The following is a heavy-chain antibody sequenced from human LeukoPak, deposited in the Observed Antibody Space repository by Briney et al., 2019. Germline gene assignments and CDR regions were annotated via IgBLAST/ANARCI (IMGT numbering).Heavy chain of an antibody. CDR3: ARPNYYDGSGLWFFDY. CDR1: GRSVIIGTYY. D-gene: IGHD3-22*01. CDR2: IYYSGST. V-gene: IGHV4-30-4*01. Sequence: PRQSLSLALSLAGRSVIIGTYYYSSIRQPRRKCREWIAYIYYSGSTYYNPSLKSRVTISVDTSNNQFSLKLSSVTAADTAVYYCARPNYYDGSGLWFFDYWGQGTLVTVSS. J-gene: IGHJ4*02.